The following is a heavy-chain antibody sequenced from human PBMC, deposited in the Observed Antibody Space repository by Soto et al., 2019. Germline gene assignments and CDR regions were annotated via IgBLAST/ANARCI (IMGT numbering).Heavy chain of an antibody. V-gene: IGHV4-34*01. CDR2: INHSGST. CDR3: ARGRNSSSWYSPFDY. Sequence: PSETLSLTCAVYGGSFSGYYWSWIRQPPGKGLEWIGEINHSGSTNYNPSLKSRVTISVDTSKNQFSLKLSSVTAADTAVYYCARGRNSSSWYSPFDYWGQGTLVTVSS. J-gene: IGHJ4*02. D-gene: IGHD6-13*01. CDR1: GGSFSGYY.